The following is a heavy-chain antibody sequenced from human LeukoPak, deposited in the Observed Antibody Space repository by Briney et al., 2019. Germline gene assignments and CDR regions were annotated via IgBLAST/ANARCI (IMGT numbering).Heavy chain of an antibody. Sequence: GGSLRLSCAASGYTFNNYGIHYVRQAPGKGLEWVAVISDDGRHKNYADSVKGRFTISRDNSNNTLYLQMNSLRVEDTGVYYCAKDRETTASGTFDYWGQGTLVTVSS. D-gene: IGHD6-13*01. CDR2: ISDDGRHK. J-gene: IGHJ4*02. CDR1: GYTFNNYG. CDR3: AKDRETTASGTFDY. V-gene: IGHV3-30*18.